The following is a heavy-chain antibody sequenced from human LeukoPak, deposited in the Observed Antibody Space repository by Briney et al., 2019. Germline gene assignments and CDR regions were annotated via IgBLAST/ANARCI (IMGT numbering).Heavy chain of an antibody. CDR1: GFTFSSYG. CDR3: AKDMYSSSSGY. V-gene: IGHV3-30*18. Sequence: PGRSLRLSCAASGFTFSSYGMHWVRQAPGKGLEWVAVISYDGSNKYYADSVKGRLTISRDNSKNTLYLQMNSLRAEDTAVYYCAKDMYSSSSGYWGQGTLVIVSS. D-gene: IGHD6-6*01. J-gene: IGHJ4*02. CDR2: ISYDGSNK.